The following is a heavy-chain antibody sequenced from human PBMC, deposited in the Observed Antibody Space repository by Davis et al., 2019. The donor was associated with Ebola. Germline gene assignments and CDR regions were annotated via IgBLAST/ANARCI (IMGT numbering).Heavy chain of an antibody. CDR2: ISASGGAT. CDR1: GFLFSSYA. J-gene: IGHJ4*02. CDR3: AKDLTSYYGSGDFFDY. D-gene: IGHD3-10*01. V-gene: IGHV3-23*01. Sequence: GESLKISCAASGFLFSSYAMSWVRQAPGRGLEWVSSISASGGATFYADSVKGRIVMSRDNSNDTLYLRMNNLGAEDTAIYYCAKDLTSYYGSGDFFDYWGQGILVTVSS.